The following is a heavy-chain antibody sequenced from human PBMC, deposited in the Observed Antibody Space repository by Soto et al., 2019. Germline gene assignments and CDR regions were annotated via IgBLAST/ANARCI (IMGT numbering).Heavy chain of an antibody. CDR2: ISSSSGNI. CDR1: GFTFSSYS. V-gene: IGHV3-48*01. J-gene: IGHJ4*02. Sequence: EVQLVESGGGLVQPGGSLRLSCAASGFTFSSYSMNWVRQAPGKGLEWVSYISSSSGNIFYADSVKGRFTISRDNAKNSLYLQMNSLRAEDAAVYYCARDSAAYDSSGYYPFPGYWGQGTLVTVSS. D-gene: IGHD3-22*01. CDR3: ARDSAAYDSSGYYPFPGY.